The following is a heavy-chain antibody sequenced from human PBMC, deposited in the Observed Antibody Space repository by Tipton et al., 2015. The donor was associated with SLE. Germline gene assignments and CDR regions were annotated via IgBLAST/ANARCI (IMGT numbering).Heavy chain of an antibody. J-gene: IGHJ4*02. Sequence: QSGPEVKKLGASVKVSCKASGYTFTSYDISWVRQAPGQGLEWMGRIIPIFGTANYAQKFQGRVTITADESTSTAYMELSSLRSEDTAVYYCARGPRITGTHYFDYWGQGTLVTVSS. CDR3: ARGPRITGTHYFDY. V-gene: IGHV1-69*13. D-gene: IGHD1-7*01. CDR2: IIPIFGTA. CDR1: GYTFTSYD.